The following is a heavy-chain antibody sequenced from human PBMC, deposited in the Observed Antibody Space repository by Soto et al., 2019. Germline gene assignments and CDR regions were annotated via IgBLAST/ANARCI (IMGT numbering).Heavy chain of an antibody. D-gene: IGHD3-10*01. CDR1: GYTFSDYG. J-gene: IGHJ6*02. CDR3: ARVFTMLRERGMDV. V-gene: IGHV1-18*04. Sequence: QVQLMQPGGEVKKPGASVKISCKASGYTFSDYGINWVRQAPGQGLEWMGWISAHNRNTNYAQNLQGRVTMTIDSSTTTAYMELRSLTSDDTAVYYCARVFTMLRERGMDVWSQGTTVTVSS. CDR2: ISAHNRNT.